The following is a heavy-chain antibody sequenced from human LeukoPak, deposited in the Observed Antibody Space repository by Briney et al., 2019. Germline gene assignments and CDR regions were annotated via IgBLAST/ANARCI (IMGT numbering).Heavy chain of an antibody. J-gene: IGHJ6*03. CDR1: GGPISSHY. D-gene: IGHD4-11*01. CDR2: IYYSGST. CDR3: ARYVSGAGGYSNYVLWDYYYYMDV. V-gene: IGHV4-59*11. Sequence: PSETLSLPCTVSGGPISSHYWIWLRQPPGKGLEWIGYIYYSGSTNYNPSLKSRVTISVDTSKNQFSLKLSSATAADTAVYYCARYVSGAGGYSNYVLWDYYYYMDVWGKGTTVTVSS.